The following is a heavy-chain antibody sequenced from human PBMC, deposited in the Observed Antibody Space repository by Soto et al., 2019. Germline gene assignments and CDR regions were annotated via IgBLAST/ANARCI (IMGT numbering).Heavy chain of an antibody. CDR2: ISSSSSTI. J-gene: IGHJ4*02. CDR1: GFTFSSYS. Sequence: GGSLRLSCAASGFTFSSYSMNWVRQAPGKGLEWVSYISSSSSTIYYADSVKGRFTISRDNAKNSLYLQMNSLRAEDTAVYYCARAGTVLLWFGELSLHDYWGQGTPVTVSS. D-gene: IGHD3-10*01. CDR3: ARAGTVLLWFGELSLHDY. V-gene: IGHV3-48*01.